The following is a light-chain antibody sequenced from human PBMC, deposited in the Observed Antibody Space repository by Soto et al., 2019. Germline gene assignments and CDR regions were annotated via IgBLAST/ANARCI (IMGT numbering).Light chain of an antibody. Sequence: EIVLTQSPGTLSLSPGERATLSCRASQSVSSSYLAWYQQKPGQAPRLLIYGASSRATGIPDRFSGSGSGPDFTLTISRLEPEDFAVYYCQQSPGTFGQGTKVEIK. V-gene: IGKV3-20*01. CDR1: QSVSSSY. CDR3: QQSPGT. J-gene: IGKJ1*01. CDR2: GAS.